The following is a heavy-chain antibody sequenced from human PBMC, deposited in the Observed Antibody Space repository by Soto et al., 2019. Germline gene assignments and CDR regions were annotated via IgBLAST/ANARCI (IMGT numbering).Heavy chain of an antibody. CDR1: GFTFSSYA. V-gene: IGHV3-33*08. CDR2: IWFDENNK. CDR3: ARDFKKGSYLDY. Sequence: PGGSLRLSCAASGFTFSSYAMSWVRQAPGKGLEWLALIWFDENNKNYADSVKGRFTISRDNSQNTLYLQMNSLRAEDTAMYYCARDFKKGSYLDYWGQGTLRTVSS. J-gene: IGHJ4*02. D-gene: IGHD3-10*01.